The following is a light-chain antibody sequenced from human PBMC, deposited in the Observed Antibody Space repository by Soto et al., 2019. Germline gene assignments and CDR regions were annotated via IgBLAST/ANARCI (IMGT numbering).Light chain of an antibody. J-gene: IGKJ5*01. CDR1: QGINTF. Sequence: IQLTQSPSSLSASVGDRVTITCRASQGINTFLAWYQVKPGKAPKLLIYAASTLESGVPSRFSATVSGTEFSLTITSLQPEDFATYYCQQLFDSPITFGQGTRREIK. CDR2: AAS. V-gene: IGKV1-9*01. CDR3: QQLFDSPIT.